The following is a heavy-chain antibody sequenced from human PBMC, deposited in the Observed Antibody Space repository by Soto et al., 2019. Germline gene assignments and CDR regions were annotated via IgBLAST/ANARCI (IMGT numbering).Heavy chain of an antibody. CDR3: ARILGYSSGGCCDFSPAKYHWFDP. CDR1: GFSLSNARMG. V-gene: IGHV2-26*01. CDR2: IFSSDEK. Sequence: QVTLKESGPVLVKPTETLTLTCTVSGFSLSNARMGVSWIRQPPGKALEWLAHIFSSDEKSYSTSLKSKLTITKDTSKSQVVLTMHNMDPVDTGIYSCARILGYSSGGCCDFSPAKYHWFDPLGQGTLVTVSS. D-gene: IGHD2-15*01. J-gene: IGHJ5*02.